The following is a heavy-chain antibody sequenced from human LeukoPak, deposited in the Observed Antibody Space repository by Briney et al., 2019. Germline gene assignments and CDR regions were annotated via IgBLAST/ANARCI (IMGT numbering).Heavy chain of an antibody. CDR3: ARGSGWYLP. CDR2: IYFSGST. V-gene: IGHV4-59*01. CDR1: GGSISNYS. D-gene: IGHD6-19*01. J-gene: IGHJ5*02. Sequence: SETLSLTCTVSGGSISNYSWTWFRQPPGKGLEWIGYIYFSGSTNYNPSLKSRVTISADTSKNQFSLKVTSVTAADTAIYFCARGSGWYLPWGQGTLVTVSS.